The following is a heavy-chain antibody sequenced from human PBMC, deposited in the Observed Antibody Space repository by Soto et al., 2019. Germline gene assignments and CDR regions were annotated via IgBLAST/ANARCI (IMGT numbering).Heavy chain of an antibody. CDR2: IGTAGDT. J-gene: IGHJ6*02. CDR1: GFTFSSYD. CDR3: ARDAGRISGFGGMDV. V-gene: IGHV3-13*01. D-gene: IGHD3-10*01. Sequence: PGGSLRLSCAASGFTFSSYDMHWVRQATGKGLEWVSAIGTAGDTYYPGSVKGRFTISRENAKNSLYLQMNSLRAGDTAVYYCARDAGRISGFGGMDVWGQGTTVTVS.